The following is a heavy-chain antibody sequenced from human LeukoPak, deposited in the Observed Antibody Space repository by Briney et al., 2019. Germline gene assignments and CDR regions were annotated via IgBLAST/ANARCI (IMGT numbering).Heavy chain of an antibody. CDR3: ARENLAAAADY. CDR2: IRGDGSMT. Sequence: GGSLRLSCAASEFTFSAYWMHWVRQAPGKGLVWVSRIRGDGSMTNYADSVKGRFTISRDNAKNTLYLQMNSLRLEDTAIYYCARENLAAAADYWGQGTVVTVSS. CDR1: EFTFSAYW. V-gene: IGHV3-74*01. D-gene: IGHD6-25*01. J-gene: IGHJ4*02.